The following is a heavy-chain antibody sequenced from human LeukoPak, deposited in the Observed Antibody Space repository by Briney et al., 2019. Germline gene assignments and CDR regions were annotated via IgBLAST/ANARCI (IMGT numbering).Heavy chain of an antibody. CDR3: ARVAVDTAAPFDY. CDR1: GGTFSSYA. Sequence: SVKVSCKASGGTFSSYAISWVRQAPGQGLDWMGGIIPILCTANYAQNFQGRDTITADESTSTAYMELSSLRSEDTAVYYCARVAVDTAAPFDYWGQGTLVTVSS. J-gene: IGHJ4*02. V-gene: IGHV1-69*13. D-gene: IGHD5-18*01. CDR2: IIPILCTA.